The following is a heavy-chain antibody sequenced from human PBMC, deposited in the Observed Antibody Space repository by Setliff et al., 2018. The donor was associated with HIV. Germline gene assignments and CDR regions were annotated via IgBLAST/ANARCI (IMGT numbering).Heavy chain of an antibody. CDR3: ARWGAGYNSYDS. CDR1: GYSISNDYY. J-gene: IGHJ4*02. Sequence: PSETLSLTCTVSGYSISNDYYWGWIRQPPGKGLEWIGTIYYDGSTIYDPSLRSRVTMSVDTSKNQFSVKLNSVTAADTAVYFCARWGAGYNSYDSWGQGSLVTVSS. V-gene: IGHV4-38-2*02. D-gene: IGHD5-12*01. CDR2: IYYDGST.